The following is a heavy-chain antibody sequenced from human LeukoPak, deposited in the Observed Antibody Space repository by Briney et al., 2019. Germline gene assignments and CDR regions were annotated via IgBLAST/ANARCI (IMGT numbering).Heavy chain of an antibody. CDR2: IVVGGGNT. J-gene: IGHJ4*02. Sequence: GASVKVSCKASGYTFTSYGINWVRQARGQRLEWIGWIVVGGGNTNYAQKFQERVTITRDMSTSTAYMELSSLRSEDTAVYYCARALITFGGVIVDGYYFDYWGQGTLVTVSS. D-gene: IGHD3-16*02. CDR1: GYTFTSYG. V-gene: IGHV1-58*02. CDR3: ARALITFGGVIVDGYYFDY.